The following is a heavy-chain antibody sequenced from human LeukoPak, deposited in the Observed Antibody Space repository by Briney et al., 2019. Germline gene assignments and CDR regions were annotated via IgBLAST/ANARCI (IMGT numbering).Heavy chain of an antibody. CDR1: GFTFSSYN. V-gene: IGHV3-48*03. CDR3: AKEQYPGYFDF. D-gene: IGHD2-2*01. J-gene: IGHJ4*02. Sequence: PGGSLRLSCAASGFTFSSYNMNWVRQAPGGGLEWVSYISASGYTTYYADSVKGRFTISRDNSNNTLYLQLNNVRTEDTATYFCAKEQYPGYFDFWGQGTLVTVSA. CDR2: ISASGYTT.